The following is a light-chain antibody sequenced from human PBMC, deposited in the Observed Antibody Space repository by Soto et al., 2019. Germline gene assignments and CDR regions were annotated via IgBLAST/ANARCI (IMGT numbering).Light chain of an antibody. Sequence: DIQLTQSPSFLSASVGDRVTITCRASQGISSYLAWFQQKPGRAPNLLIYGASTLQSGVPSRFSGSGSGTEFTLTISSLQPDDFATYYCQQYSAWYTFGQGTRLEIK. J-gene: IGKJ5*01. CDR2: GAS. V-gene: IGKV1-9*01. CDR1: QGISSY. CDR3: QQYSAWYT.